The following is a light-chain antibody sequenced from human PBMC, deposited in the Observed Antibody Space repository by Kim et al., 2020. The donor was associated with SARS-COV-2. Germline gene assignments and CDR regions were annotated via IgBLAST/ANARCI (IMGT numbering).Light chain of an antibody. CDR1: RSVSRRS. CDR2: GAS. V-gene: IGKV3-20*01. Sequence: LSPSERPPLSCRAGRSVSRRSLGWYQQRPGQAPRVLIYGASSRATGVPDRFSGSGSGTDFTLSISRLEPEDFAVYYCQRYGGSQYTFGQGTKLEI. CDR3: QRYGGSQYT. J-gene: IGKJ2*01.